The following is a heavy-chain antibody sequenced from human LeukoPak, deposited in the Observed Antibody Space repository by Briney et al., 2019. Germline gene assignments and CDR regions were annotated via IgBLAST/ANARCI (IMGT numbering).Heavy chain of an antibody. CDR2: INHSGST. Sequence: PSETLSLTRAVYGGSFSGYYWSWIRQPPGKGLEWIGEINHSGSTNYNPSLKSRVTISVDTSKNQFSLKLSSVTAADTAVYYCARLAGAVVYWGQGTLVTVSS. V-gene: IGHV4-34*01. CDR1: GGSFSGYY. CDR3: ARLAGAVVY. J-gene: IGHJ4*02.